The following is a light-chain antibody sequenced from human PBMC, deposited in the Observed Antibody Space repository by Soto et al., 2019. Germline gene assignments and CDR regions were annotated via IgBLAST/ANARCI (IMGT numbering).Light chain of an antibody. J-gene: IGLJ2*01. CDR3: SSYTSSTTLE. CDR1: SSDVGGYNY. CDR2: DVS. Sequence: QSVLTQPASVSGSPGQSITISCTGTSSDVGGYNYVSWYQQHPGKAPKLMIYDVSNRPSGVSNRFSGSKSGNTASLTISGLQAADEADYYCSSYTSSTTLEFGGGTKVTVL. V-gene: IGLV2-14*01.